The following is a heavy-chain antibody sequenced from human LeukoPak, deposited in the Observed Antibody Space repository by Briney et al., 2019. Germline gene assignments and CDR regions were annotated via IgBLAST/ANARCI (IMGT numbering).Heavy chain of an antibody. D-gene: IGHD3-10*01. CDR3: ARGLTYYYGSGSSDEGWFDP. Sequence: SETLSLTCTVSGGSISSYYWSWIRQPPGTGLEWIGYIYYSGSTNYNPSLKSRVTISVDTSKNQFFLTLSSVTAADTAVYYCARGLTYYYGSGSSDEGWFDPWGQGTLVTVSS. J-gene: IGHJ5*02. V-gene: IGHV4-59*01. CDR2: IYYSGST. CDR1: GGSISSYY.